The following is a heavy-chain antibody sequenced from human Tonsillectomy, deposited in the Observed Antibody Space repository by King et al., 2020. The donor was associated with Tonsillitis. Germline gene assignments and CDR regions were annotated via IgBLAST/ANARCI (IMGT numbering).Heavy chain of an antibody. CDR3: ARGSYYDSSGHSPFDY. D-gene: IGHD3-22*01. J-gene: IGHJ4*02. CDR1: GFTFSNYA. CDR2: ISSGGSNK. V-gene: IGHV3-30*01. Sequence: VQLVESGGGVVQPGRSLRLSCAASGFTFSNYAMHWVRQAPGKGLEWVAVISSGGSNKFYAGSVKGRFTISRDTSRNTLSLQMNSLRADDTAVYYCARGSYYDSSGHSPFDYWGQGTLVTVSS.